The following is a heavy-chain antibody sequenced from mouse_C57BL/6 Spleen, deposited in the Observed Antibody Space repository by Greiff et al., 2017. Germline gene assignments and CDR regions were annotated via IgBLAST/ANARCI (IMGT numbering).Heavy chain of an antibody. D-gene: IGHD2-4*01. CDR2: INPNNGGT. CDR1: GYTFTDYN. J-gene: IGHJ3*01. Sequence: VQLKQSGPELVKPGASVQIPCKASGYTFTDYNMDWVKQSHGKSLEWIGDINPNNGGTIYNQKFKGKATLTVDKSSSTAYMELRSLTSEDTAVYYCASLYDYAWFAYWGQGTLVTVSA. CDR3: ASLYDYAWFAY. V-gene: IGHV1-18*01.